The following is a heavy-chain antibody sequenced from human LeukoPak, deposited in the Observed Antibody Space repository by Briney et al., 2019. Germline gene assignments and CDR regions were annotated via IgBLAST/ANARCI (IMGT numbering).Heavy chain of an antibody. Sequence: SETLSLTCTVSGGSISSSYWSWLRQPPGKGLEWIAYVYYNGSTKYNPSLTSRVPTSLDPSRNQFPLTLTSVRPPTPAVYYCARPPTLRDGRAHWYLDLWGRGTLVTVSS. J-gene: IGHJ2*01. V-gene: IGHV4-59*01. CDR3: ARPPTLRDGRAHWYLDL. D-gene: IGHD4-17*01. CDR1: GGSISSSY. CDR2: VYYNGST.